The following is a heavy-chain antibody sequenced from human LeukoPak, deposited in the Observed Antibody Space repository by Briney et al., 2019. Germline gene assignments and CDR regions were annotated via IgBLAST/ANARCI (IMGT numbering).Heavy chain of an antibody. D-gene: IGHD2-15*01. Sequence: KPGGSPRLSCAASGFTFSSYSMNWVRQAPGKGLEWVSSISSSSSYIYYADSVKGRFTISRDNAKNSLYLQMNSLRAEDTAVYYCARRYCSGGSCYTFDYWGQGTLVTVSS. CDR2: ISSSSSYI. CDR1: GFTFSSYS. CDR3: ARRYCSGGSCYTFDY. J-gene: IGHJ4*02. V-gene: IGHV3-21*01.